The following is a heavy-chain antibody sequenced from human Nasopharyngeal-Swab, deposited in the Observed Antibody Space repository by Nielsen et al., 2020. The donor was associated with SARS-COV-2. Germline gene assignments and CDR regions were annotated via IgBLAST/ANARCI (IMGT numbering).Heavy chain of an antibody. CDR2: IYPGDSDT. V-gene: IGHV5-51*01. Sequence: GESLKISCKGSGYSFTSYWIGWVRQMPGKGLEWMGIIYPGDSDTRYSPSFQGQVTISADKSISTAYLQWSSLKASDTAMYYCARQSCSGGSCPEVGAFDIWGQGTMVTVSS. D-gene: IGHD2-15*01. J-gene: IGHJ3*02. CDR1: GYSFTSYW. CDR3: ARQSCSGGSCPEVGAFDI.